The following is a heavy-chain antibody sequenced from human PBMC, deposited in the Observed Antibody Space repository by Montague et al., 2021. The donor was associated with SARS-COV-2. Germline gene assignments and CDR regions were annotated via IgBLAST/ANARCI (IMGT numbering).Heavy chain of an antibody. D-gene: IGHD3-10*01. J-gene: IGHJ6*02. Sequence: SLRLSCAASGFTFNHFAMHWVRQAPGKGLEWVAVISYDGSIKYYADSLXGLFTISRDSSKKTLYLQMNSLSSEDTAVYYCAKNRDIFWFGEGRDSMDVWGQGTTVIVSS. CDR2: ISYDGSIK. CDR3: AKNRDIFWFGEGRDSMDV. CDR1: GFTFNHFA. V-gene: IGHV3-30*18.